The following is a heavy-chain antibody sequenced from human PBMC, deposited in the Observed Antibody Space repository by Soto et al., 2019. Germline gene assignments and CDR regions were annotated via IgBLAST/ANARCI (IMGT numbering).Heavy chain of an antibody. CDR3: ARADVLASLDY. CDR1: GGSISSYY. J-gene: IGHJ4*02. D-gene: IGHD3-16*01. CDR2: IYYSGST. Sequence: SETLSLTCTVSGGSISSYYWSWIRQPPGKGLEWIGYIYYSGSTNYNPSLKSRVTISVDTSKNQFSLKLSSVTAADTAVYYCARADVLASLDYWGQGTLVTVSS. V-gene: IGHV4-59*12.